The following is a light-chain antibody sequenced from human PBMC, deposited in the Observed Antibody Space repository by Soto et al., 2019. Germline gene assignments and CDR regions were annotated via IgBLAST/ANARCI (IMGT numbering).Light chain of an antibody. CDR3: MQTVQTPIT. J-gene: IGKJ5*01. CDR1: QALLRSNGYNY. V-gene: IGKV2-28*01. CDR2: GGS. Sequence: DIVMTQSPLSLTVTPGEPASISCRSSQALLRSNGYNYFNWYLQRPGQSPHLLIYGGSNVAPGVPDRFSGSGSGTDFTLRIRRVEADDVGVYYCMQTVQTPITFGQGTRLEIK.